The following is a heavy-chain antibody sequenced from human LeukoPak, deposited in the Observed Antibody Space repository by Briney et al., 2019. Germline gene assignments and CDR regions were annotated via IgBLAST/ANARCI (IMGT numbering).Heavy chain of an antibody. CDR2: IKQDGSEK. V-gene: IGHV3-7*01. J-gene: IGHJ5*02. Sequence: GGSLRLSCAASGFTFSYFCMSWVRQAPGKGLEWVVNIKQDGSEKYYVDSGKGRFTISRDNAKNSLYLQMNSLRAEDTAVYYCARDDPSWFDPWGQGTLVTVSS. CDR1: GFTFSYFC. CDR3: ARDDPSWFDP.